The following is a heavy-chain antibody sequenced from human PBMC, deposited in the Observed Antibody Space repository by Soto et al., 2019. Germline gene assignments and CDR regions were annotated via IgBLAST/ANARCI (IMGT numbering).Heavy chain of an antibody. CDR1: GGSFSGYF. CDR3: ALGRNNWELLPGSWFDP. J-gene: IGHJ5*02. D-gene: IGHD1-26*01. V-gene: IGHV4-34*01. CDR2: INHSGST. Sequence: PSETLSLTCAVYGGSFSGYFWSWIRQPPGKGLEWIGEINHSGSTNYNPSLKSRVTISVDTSKNQFSLKLSSVTAADTAVYYCALGRNNWELLPGSWFDPWGQGTLVTVSS.